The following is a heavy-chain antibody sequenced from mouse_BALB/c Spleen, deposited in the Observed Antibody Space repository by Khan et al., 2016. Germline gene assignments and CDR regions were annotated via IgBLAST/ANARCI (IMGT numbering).Heavy chain of an antibody. CDR3: SRSAGCSYVIAFDY. CDR2: ISYSGSN. D-gene: IGHD1-1*01. J-gene: IGHJ4*01. V-gene: IGHV3-8*02. Sequence: EVQLQESGPSLVKPSQTLSLTCSVTGDSITSGYWNWIRKLPGNKLEYMGYISYSGSNYYNPSLKSRISITRDTSKNQYYLQLNSVTTEDTAKYYCSRSAGCSYVIAFDYWGQGTSVTVSS. CDR1: GDSITSGY.